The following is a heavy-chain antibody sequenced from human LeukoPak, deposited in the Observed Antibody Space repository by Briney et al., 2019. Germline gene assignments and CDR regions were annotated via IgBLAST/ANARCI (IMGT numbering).Heavy chain of an antibody. Sequence: SETLSLTCTVSGGSISTYFWSWIRQPPGKGLEWIGYIYYSGSTNYNPSLKSRVTISKDMSKNQFSLRLTSVTAADTAVYYCARVGGAPLGAFDIWGQGTMVTVSS. CDR1: GGSISTYF. CDR2: IYYSGST. V-gene: IGHV4-59*01. J-gene: IGHJ3*02. D-gene: IGHD3-16*01. CDR3: ARVGGAPLGAFDI.